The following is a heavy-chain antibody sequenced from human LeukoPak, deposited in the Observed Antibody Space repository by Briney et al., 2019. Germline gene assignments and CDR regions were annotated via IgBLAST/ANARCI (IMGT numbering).Heavy chain of an antibody. CDR1: GFTFSNHA. CDR3: ARARSSYGYGDAFDI. Sequence: GGSLRLSCAASGFTFSNHAMHWVRQAPGKGLEWVTLVWYDGNRKYYADSVKGRFTISRDNSKNSVYLQLNSLRPEDTAMYYCARARSSYGYGDAFDIWGQGTMVTVSS. J-gene: IGHJ3*02. V-gene: IGHV3-30*02. D-gene: IGHD5-18*01. CDR2: VWYDGNRK.